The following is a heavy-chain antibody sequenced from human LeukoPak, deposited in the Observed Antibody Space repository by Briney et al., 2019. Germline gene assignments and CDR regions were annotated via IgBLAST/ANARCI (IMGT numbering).Heavy chain of an antibody. CDR3: ASYVRGYSYGYDFDY. CDR2: IYYSGST. V-gene: IGHV4-39*01. CDR1: GGSISSSSYY. D-gene: IGHD5-18*01. Sequence: PSETLSLTCTVSGGSISSSSYYWGGIRQPPGKGLEWIGSIYYSGSTYYNTSLKSRVTISVDTSKKQFSLYLSSVTAADTAVYYCASYVRGYSYGYDFDYWGQGTLVTVSS. J-gene: IGHJ4*02.